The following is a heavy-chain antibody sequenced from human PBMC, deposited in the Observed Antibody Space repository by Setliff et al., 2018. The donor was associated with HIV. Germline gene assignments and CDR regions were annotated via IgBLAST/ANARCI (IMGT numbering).Heavy chain of an antibody. CDR3: ARGARLLAAYSDRWDYYYMGV. V-gene: IGHV4-39*07. CDR2: VYYSGST. Sequence: LSETLSLTCSVSGGSTSSSSYYWAWVRQPPGKGPEWIGSVYYSGSTHYNPSLKSRVTISVDTSKNQFSLKVNSMTAADTAVYYCARGARLLAAYSDRWDYYYMGVWGKGTTVTVS. D-gene: IGHD1-26*01. CDR1: GGSTSSSSYY. J-gene: IGHJ6*03.